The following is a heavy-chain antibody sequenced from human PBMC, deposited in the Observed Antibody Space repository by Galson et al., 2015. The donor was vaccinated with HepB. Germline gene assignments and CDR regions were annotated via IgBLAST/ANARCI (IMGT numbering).Heavy chain of an antibody. CDR2: IDPSDSYT. V-gene: IGHV5-10-1*01. CDR1: GYSFTGYW. CDR3: ASENPTIFGVVIIPHAFDI. Sequence: QSGAEVKKPGESLRISCKGSGYSFTGYWISWVRQMPGKGLEWMGRIDPSDSYTNYSPSFQGHVTISADKSISTAYLQWSSLKASDTAMYYCASENPTIFGVVIIPHAFDIWGQGTMVTVSS. D-gene: IGHD3-3*01. J-gene: IGHJ3*02.